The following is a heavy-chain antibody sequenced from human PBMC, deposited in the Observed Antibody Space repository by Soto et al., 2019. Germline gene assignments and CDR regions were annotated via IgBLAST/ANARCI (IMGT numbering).Heavy chain of an antibody. J-gene: IGHJ4*02. CDR2: INAGNGNT. V-gene: IGHV1-3*01. D-gene: IGHD3-22*01. CDR1: GYTFTSYA. CDR3: ARAYYYDSSGYQPIFDY. Sequence: QVQLVQSGAEVKKPGASVKVSCKASGYTFTSYAMHWVRQAPGQRLEWMGWINAGNGNTKYSQKFQGRVTITRDTSASTAYMKLSSLRSEDTAVYYCARAYYYDSSGYQPIFDYWGQGTLVTVSS.